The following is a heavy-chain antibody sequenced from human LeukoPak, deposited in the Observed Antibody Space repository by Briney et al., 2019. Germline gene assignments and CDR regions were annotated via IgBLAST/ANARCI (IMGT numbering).Heavy chain of an antibody. CDR1: GITFSAYG. D-gene: IGHD6-25*01. J-gene: IGHJ6*04. V-gene: IGHV3-30*18. Sequence: PGRSLTLSCAASGITFSAYGMRWLRQAPGKGLEWVATVLFDGSNKYYGDSVKGRFTISRDQSKNTLYLQMNSLRAEDTAVYYCAKDRRTADSGGMDVWGKGNTVSVS. CDR2: VLFDGSNK. CDR3: AKDRRTADSGGMDV.